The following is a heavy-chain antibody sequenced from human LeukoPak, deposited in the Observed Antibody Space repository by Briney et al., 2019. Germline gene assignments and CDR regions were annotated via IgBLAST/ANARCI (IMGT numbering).Heavy chain of an antibody. CDR2: ISSSSSYI. Sequence: PGGSLRLSCAASGFTFSSYSMNWVRQAPGKGLEGVSSISSSSSYIYYADSVKGRFTISRDNAKNSLYLQMNSLRAEDTAVYYCARYSRYCSGGSCSTPFDYWGQGTLVTVSS. CDR1: GFTFSSYS. V-gene: IGHV3-21*01. CDR3: ARYSRYCSGGSCSTPFDY. D-gene: IGHD2-15*01. J-gene: IGHJ4*02.